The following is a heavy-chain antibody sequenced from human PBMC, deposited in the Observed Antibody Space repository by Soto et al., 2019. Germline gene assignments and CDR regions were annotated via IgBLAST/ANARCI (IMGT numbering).Heavy chain of an antibody. D-gene: IGHD6-13*01. CDR3: ARDGAAVSYGMDV. CDR1: GFTFSSYG. V-gene: IGHV3-33*01. J-gene: IGHJ6*02. Sequence: GSLRLSCAASGFTFSSYGMHWVRQAPGKGLEWVAVIWYDGSNKYYADSVKGRFTISRDNSKNTLYLQMNSLRAEDTAVYYCARDGAAVSYGMDVWGQGTTVTVSS. CDR2: IWYDGSNK.